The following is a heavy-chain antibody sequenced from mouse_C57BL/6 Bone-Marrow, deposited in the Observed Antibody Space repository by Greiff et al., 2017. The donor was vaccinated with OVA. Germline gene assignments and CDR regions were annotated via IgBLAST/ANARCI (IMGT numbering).Heavy chain of an antibody. Sequence: EVKLMESGGGLVQPKGSLKLSCAASGFSFNTYAMNWVRQAPGKGLEWVARIRSKSNNYATYYADSVKDRFTISRDDSESMLYLQMNNLKTEDTAMYYCVRPDYRTGFAYWGQGTLVTVSA. D-gene: IGHD2-4*01. CDR3: VRPDYRTGFAY. CDR2: IRSKSNNYAT. J-gene: IGHJ3*01. CDR1: GFSFNTYA. V-gene: IGHV10-1*01.